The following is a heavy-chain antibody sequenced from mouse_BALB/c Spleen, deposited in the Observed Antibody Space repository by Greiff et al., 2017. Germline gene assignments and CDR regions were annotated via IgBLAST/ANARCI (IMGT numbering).Heavy chain of an antibody. D-gene: IGHD2-12*01. Sequence: VQLQQSGAELVKPGASVKLSCTASGFNIKDTYMHWVKQRPEQGLEWIGRIDPANGNTKYDPKFQGKATITADTSSNTAYLQLSSLTSEDTAVYYCARSSYYRAWFAYWGEGTLVTVSA. CDR1: GFNIKDTY. CDR2: IDPANGNT. CDR3: ARSSYYRAWFAY. V-gene: IGHV14-3*02. J-gene: IGHJ3*01.